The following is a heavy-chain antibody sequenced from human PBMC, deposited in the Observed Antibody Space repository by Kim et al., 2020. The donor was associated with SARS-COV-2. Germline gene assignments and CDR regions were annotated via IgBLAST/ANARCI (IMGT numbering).Heavy chain of an antibody. Sequence: SETLSLTCTVSGGSISSSSYYWGWIRQPPGKGLEWIGSIYYSGSTYYNPSLKSRVTISVDTSKNQFSLKLSSVTAADTAVYYCARDVRCSTSCYADYYYGMDVWGQGTTVTVSS. CDR2: IYYSGST. D-gene: IGHD2-2*01. CDR3: ARDVRCSTSCYADYYYGMDV. J-gene: IGHJ6*02. CDR1: GGSISSSSYY. V-gene: IGHV4-39*02.